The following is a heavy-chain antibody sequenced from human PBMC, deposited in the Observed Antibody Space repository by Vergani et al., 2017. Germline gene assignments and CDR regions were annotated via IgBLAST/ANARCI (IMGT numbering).Heavy chain of an antibody. CDR3: ARVGTSSNRDYFDY. CDR1: GYTFTDYF. V-gene: IGHV1-2*02. CDR2: INPNSGGT. J-gene: IGHJ4*02. D-gene: IGHD2-2*01. Sequence: QVQLVQSGAEVKKPGASVKVSCKASGYTFTDYFMHWVRQAPGQGLEWMGGINPNSGGTNYAQKVQGRVTMTRDTSISTAYMELSNLRADDTAVYYCARVGTSSNRDYFDYWGQGTLVTVSS.